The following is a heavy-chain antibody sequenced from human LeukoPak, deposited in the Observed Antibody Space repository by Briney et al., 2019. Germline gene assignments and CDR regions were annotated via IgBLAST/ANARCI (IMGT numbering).Heavy chain of an antibody. J-gene: IGHJ4*02. Sequence: GGSLRLSCAASGFTFSSYSMNWVRQAPGKGLEWVSYISSSSSTIYYADSVKGRFTISRDNAKNSLYLQMNSLRAEDTAVYYCASPRIQLWFWGQGTLVTVSS. D-gene: IGHD5-18*01. CDR2: ISSSSSTI. CDR3: ASPRIQLWF. CDR1: GFTFSSYS. V-gene: IGHV3-48*01.